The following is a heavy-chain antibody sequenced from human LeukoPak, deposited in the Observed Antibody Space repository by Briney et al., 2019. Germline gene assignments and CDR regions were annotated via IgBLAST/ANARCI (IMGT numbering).Heavy chain of an antibody. CDR1: GFTFSSYS. Sequence: GGSLRLSCAASGFTFSSYSMNWVRQAPGKGLEWVSSISSSSSYIYCADSVKGRFTISRDNAKNSLYLQMNSLRAEDTAVYYCARDSNVRGLDYWGQGTLVTVSS. V-gene: IGHV3-21*01. CDR3: ARDSNVRGLDY. D-gene: IGHD3-10*01. J-gene: IGHJ4*02. CDR2: ISSSSSYI.